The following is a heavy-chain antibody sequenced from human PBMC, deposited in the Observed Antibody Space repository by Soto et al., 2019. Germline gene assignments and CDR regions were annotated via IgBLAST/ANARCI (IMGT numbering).Heavy chain of an antibody. CDR2: IIPILGIA. V-gene: IGHV1-69*02. Sequence: GASVKVSCKASGGTFSSYTISWVRQAPGQGLEWMGRIIPILGIANYAQKFQGRVTITADKSTSTAYMELSSLRSEDTAVYYCARLDDSSGYLDYWGQGTLVTVSS. CDR3: ARLDDSSGYLDY. D-gene: IGHD3-22*01. CDR1: GGTFSSYT. J-gene: IGHJ4*02.